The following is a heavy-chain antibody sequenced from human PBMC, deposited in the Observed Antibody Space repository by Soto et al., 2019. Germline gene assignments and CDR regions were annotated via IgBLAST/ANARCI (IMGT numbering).Heavy chain of an antibody. CDR3: ARERVVPAAGPPGFLV. CDR2: ISYDGTNK. J-gene: IGHJ4*01. V-gene: IGHV3-30-3*01. CDR1: GFTFSRYA. Sequence: QVQLVESGGGVVQPGRSLRLSCAASGFTFSRYAVHWVRQAPGKGLEWVAVISYDGTNKYYADSVKGRFTISRDNPKNTLYLQMNSLRAEDTAMYYCARERVVPAAGPPGFLVWGHGTLVTVSS. D-gene: IGHD2-2*01.